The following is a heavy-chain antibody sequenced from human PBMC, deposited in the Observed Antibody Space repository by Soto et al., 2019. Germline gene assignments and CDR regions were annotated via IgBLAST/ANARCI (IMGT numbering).Heavy chain of an antibody. CDR1: GFTFDDYA. V-gene: IGHV3-9*01. CDR3: AKDNNFWSGYYIGAFDI. Sequence: HPGGSLRLSCAASGFTFDDYAMHWVRQAPGKGLEWVSGISWNSGSIGYADSVKGRFTISRDNAKNSLYLQMNSLRAEDTALYYCAKDNNFWSGYYIGAFDIWGQGTMVTVSS. D-gene: IGHD3-3*01. J-gene: IGHJ3*02. CDR2: ISWNSGSI.